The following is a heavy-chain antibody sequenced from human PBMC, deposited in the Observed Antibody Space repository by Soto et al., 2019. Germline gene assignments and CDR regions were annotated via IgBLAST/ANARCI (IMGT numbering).Heavy chain of an antibody. J-gene: IGHJ4*02. CDR3: TGEVASGY. CDR2: ISRDGGTK. Sequence: QVQLVESGGGVVQPGRSLRLSCAVSGFTVSTYGMHWVRQAPGKGLEWVAVISRDGGTKYYADSVKGRFTISRDNSRNTMFLEMKGLRGEDMAVYYCTGEVASGYWGQGTLVTVSS. CDR1: GFTVSTYG. V-gene: IGHV3-30*03. D-gene: IGHD3-10*01.